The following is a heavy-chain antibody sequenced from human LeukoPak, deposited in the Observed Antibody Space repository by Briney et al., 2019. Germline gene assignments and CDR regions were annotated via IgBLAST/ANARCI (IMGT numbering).Heavy chain of an antibody. CDR2: ITDGGTT. CDR3: TTSPLGYCTSNSCYAYFDC. V-gene: IGHV3-15*01. CDR1: GFTFNNAW. Sequence: PGGSRRLSCAASGFTFNNAWMSWVRQAPGKGLEWLGRITDGGTTDHAAPVKGRFTISRDDSKNTLYLQMNSLKTEDTAVYYCTTSPLGYCTSNSCYAYFDCWREGTLVAVSS. J-gene: IGHJ4*02. D-gene: IGHD2-2*01.